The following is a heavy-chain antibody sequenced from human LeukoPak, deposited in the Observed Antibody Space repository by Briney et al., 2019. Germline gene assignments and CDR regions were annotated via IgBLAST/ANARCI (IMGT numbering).Heavy chain of an antibody. V-gene: IGHV1-69*05. D-gene: IGHD3-22*01. Sequence: SVKVSCKAPGGTFSSYAISWVRQAPGQGLEWMGGIIPIFGTANYAQKFQGRVTITTDESTSTAYMELSSLRSEDTAVYYCARKSEYYDSSGYSSWFDYWGQGTLVTVSS. CDR1: GGTFSSYA. CDR3: ARKSEYYDSSGYSSWFDY. J-gene: IGHJ4*02. CDR2: IIPIFGTA.